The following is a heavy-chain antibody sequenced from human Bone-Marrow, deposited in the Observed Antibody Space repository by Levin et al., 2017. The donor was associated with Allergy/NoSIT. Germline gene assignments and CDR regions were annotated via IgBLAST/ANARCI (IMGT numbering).Heavy chain of an antibody. D-gene: IGHD1-14*01. V-gene: IGHV3-7*01. CDR2: INQDGTEK. Sequence: GGSLRLSCAVSGFSFSTSWMSWVRQAPGMGLEWVATINQDGTEKYYVDSVRGRFTISRDNAKNSLYVQMNSLRIEDTAIYYCATGRRFDYWGQGTLVTVSS. CDR1: GFSFSTSW. J-gene: IGHJ4*02. CDR3: ATGRRFDY.